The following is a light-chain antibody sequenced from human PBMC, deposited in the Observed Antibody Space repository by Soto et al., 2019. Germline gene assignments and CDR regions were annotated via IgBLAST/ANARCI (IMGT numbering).Light chain of an antibody. V-gene: IGLV2-14*01. CDR3: SSFTSSTTYV. J-gene: IGLJ1*01. CDR2: NVN. Sequence: QSALTQSVSVSGSPGQSITISCTGTSSDVGNYNYVSWYQQHPGEVPKLIIFNVNNRPSGVSNRFPGSKSGNTASLTISGLQAEDEADYYCSSFTSSTTYVFGTGTKVTV. CDR1: SSDVGNYNY.